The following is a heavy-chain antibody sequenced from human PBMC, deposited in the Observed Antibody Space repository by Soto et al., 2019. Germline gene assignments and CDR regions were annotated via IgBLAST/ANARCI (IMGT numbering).Heavy chain of an antibody. V-gene: IGHV4-31*03. CDR2: IYYSGST. J-gene: IGHJ4*02. Sequence: QVQLQESGPGLVKPSQTLSLTCTVSGGPISSGGYYWSWIRQHPGKGLEWIGYIYYSGSTYYNPSLKSRVTISVDTSKNQFSLKLSSVTAADTAVYYCAKYYDSSGYKYRAGDYFDYWGQGTLVTVSS. D-gene: IGHD3-22*01. CDR1: GGPISSGGYY. CDR3: AKYYDSSGYKYRAGDYFDY.